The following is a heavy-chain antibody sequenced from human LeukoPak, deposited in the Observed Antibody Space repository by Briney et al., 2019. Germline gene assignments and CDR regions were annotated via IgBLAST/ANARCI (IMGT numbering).Heavy chain of an antibody. Sequence: SETLSLTCTVSGGSISSFYWSWIRQPPGKGLEWIGYIYYSGSTNYNPSLKSRVTISVDTSKNQFSLKLSSVTAADTAVYYCARQGYSYGTHYFDYWGQGTLVTVSS. CDR2: IYYSGST. CDR3: ARQGYSYGTHYFDY. V-gene: IGHV4-59*08. CDR1: GGSISSFY. D-gene: IGHD5-18*01. J-gene: IGHJ4*02.